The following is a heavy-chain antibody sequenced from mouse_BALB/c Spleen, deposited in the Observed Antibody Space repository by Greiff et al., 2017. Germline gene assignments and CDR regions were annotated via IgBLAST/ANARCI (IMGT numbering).Heavy chain of an antibody. CDR3: AYGNYWFAY. CDR2: INPSTGYT. CDR1: GYTFTSYW. V-gene: IGHV1-7*01. Sequence: QVQLQQSGAELAKPGASVKMSCKASGYTFTSYWMHWVKQRPGQGLEWIGYINPSTGYTEYNQKFKDKATLTADKSSSTAYMQLSSLTSEDSAVYYCAYGNYWFAYWGQGTLVTVSA. J-gene: IGHJ3*01. D-gene: IGHD2-1*01.